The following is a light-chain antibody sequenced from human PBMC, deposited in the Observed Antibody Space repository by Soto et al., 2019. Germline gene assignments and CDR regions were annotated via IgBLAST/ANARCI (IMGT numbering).Light chain of an antibody. Sequence: EIVLTQSPGTLSLSPGERATLSCRASQSVSSSYLAWYQQEPGQAPRLLIYGASSRATGIPDRFSGSGSGIDFTLTISRLEPEDFAVYYCQQYGSSPTWTFGQGTKVDIK. V-gene: IGKV3-20*01. CDR2: GAS. CDR1: QSVSSSY. CDR3: QQYGSSPTWT. J-gene: IGKJ1*01.